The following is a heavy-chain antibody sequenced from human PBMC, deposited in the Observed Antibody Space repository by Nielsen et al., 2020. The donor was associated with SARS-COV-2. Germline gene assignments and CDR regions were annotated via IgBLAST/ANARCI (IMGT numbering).Heavy chain of an antibody. CDR2: IYYSGST. V-gene: IGHV4-59*08. Sequence: SETLSLTCTVSGGSISSYYWSWIRQPPGKGLEWIGYIYYSGSTYYNPSLKSRVTISVDTSKNQFSLKLSSVTAADTAVYYCARTPAAMMEGYFDYWGQGTLVTVSS. CDR1: GGSISSYY. CDR3: ARTPAAMMEGYFDY. D-gene: IGHD2-2*01. J-gene: IGHJ4*02.